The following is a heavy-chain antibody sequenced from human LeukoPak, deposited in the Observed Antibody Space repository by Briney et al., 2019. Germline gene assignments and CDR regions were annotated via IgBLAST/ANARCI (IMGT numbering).Heavy chain of an antibody. CDR3: ARVGYDSSGYYLHDY. CDR2: ISAYNGNT. CDR1: GVTFSSYA. V-gene: IGHV1-8*02. D-gene: IGHD3-22*01. Sequence: ASVKVSCKASGVTFSSYAINWVRQAPGQGLEWMGWISAYNGNTNYAQKFQGRVSMTRNTPISTAYMELSSLRSEDTAVYYCARVGYDSSGYYLHDYWGQGTLVTVSS. J-gene: IGHJ4*02.